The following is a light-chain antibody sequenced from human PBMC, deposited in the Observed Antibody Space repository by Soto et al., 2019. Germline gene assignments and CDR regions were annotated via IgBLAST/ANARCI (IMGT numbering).Light chain of an antibody. CDR3: QQSYSTPPT. V-gene: IGKV1-39*01. J-gene: IGKJ4*01. CDR2: TTS. Sequence: DIQMTQSPSSLSASVGDRVTITCRASQSISNSLNWYQQKPGKAPDLLIYTTSSLQSGVPSRFSGSGSGTDFTLTISSLHPEDFAIYYCQQSYSTPPTFGGGTNVEIK. CDR1: QSISNS.